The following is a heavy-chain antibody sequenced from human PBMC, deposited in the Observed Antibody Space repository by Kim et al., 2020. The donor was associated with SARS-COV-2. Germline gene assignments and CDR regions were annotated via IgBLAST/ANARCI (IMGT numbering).Heavy chain of an antibody. J-gene: IGHJ3*02. V-gene: IGHV3-21*06. D-gene: IGHD1-26*01. CDR3: ARDQVGGLLGASSHAFDI. CDR1: GFTFSSYT. Sequence: GGSLRLSCAASGFTFSSYTLNWVRQAPGKGLEWVASVSSRSSFIFYTDSVKGRFSISRDNAKNSLYLQMNSLRVEDTAVYYCARDQVGGLLGASSHAFDIWGQGTMVSVFS. CDR2: VSSRSSFI.